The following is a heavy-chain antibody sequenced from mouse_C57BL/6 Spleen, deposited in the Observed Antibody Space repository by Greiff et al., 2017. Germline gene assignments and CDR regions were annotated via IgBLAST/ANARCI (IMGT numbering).Heavy chain of an antibody. CDR2: ISSGSSTI. Sequence: EVKVEESGGGLVKPGGSLKLSCAASGFTFSDSGMHWVRQAPEKGLEWVAYISSGSSTIYYADTVKGRFTISRDNAKNTLFLQMTSLRSEATAMYYCARKGDDWDYFDYWGQGTTLTVSS. J-gene: IGHJ2*01. CDR3: ARKGDDWDYFDY. V-gene: IGHV5-17*01. CDR1: GFTFSDSG. D-gene: IGHD4-1*01.